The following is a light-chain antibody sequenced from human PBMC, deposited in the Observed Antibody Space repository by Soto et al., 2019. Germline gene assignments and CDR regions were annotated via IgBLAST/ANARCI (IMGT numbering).Light chain of an antibody. V-gene: IGLV1-40*01. CDR3: SSYTSSNSVV. J-gene: IGLJ2*01. Sequence: QSVLTQPPSVSGAPGQRVTISCTGNSSNLGAGYDVHWYQQLPGAAPKLVIFGNRNRPSGVPERFSGSKSGTSASLTISGLQAEDEADYYCSSYTSSNSVVFGGGTKVTVL. CDR2: GNR. CDR1: SSNLGAGYD.